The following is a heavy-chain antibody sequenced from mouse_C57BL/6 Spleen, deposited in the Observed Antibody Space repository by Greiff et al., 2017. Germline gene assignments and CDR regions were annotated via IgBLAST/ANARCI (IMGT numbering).Heavy chain of an antibody. Sequence: VKLVESGGDLVKPGGSLKLSCAASGFTFSSYGMSWVRQTPDKRLEWVATISSGGSYTYYPDSVKGRFTISRDNAKNTLYLQMSSLKSEDTAMYYCARRDSYDYDDDWGQGTTLTVSS. J-gene: IGHJ2*01. D-gene: IGHD2-4*01. V-gene: IGHV5-6*02. CDR1: GFTFSSYG. CDR3: ARRDSYDYDDD. CDR2: ISSGGSYT.